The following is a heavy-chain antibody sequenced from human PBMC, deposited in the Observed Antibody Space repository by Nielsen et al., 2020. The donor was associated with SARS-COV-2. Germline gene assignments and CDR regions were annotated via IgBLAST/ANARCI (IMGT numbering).Heavy chain of an antibody. CDR1: GFTFSTYG. V-gene: IGHV3-30*18. J-gene: IGHJ4*02. Sequence: GESLKISCAASGFTFSTYGMHWVRQAPGKGLEWVAAISYDGSNKYYVDSVKGRFTISRGNSKNTLYLQMSSLREEDTAVYYCAKDWTAIVVVPSGGVDYWGQGTLVTVSS. D-gene: IGHD2-15*01. CDR2: ISYDGSNK. CDR3: AKDWTAIVVVPSGGVDY.